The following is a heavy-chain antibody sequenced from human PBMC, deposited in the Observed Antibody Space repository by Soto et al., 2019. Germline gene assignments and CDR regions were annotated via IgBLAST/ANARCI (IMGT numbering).Heavy chain of an antibody. CDR3: AKGVPGIAVAGTGYFQH. CDR2: ISSSGSTI. Sequence: GGSLRLSCSASGFTFSDYYMSWIRQAPGKGLEWVSYISSSGSTIYYADSVKGRFTISRDNSKNTLYPQMNSLRAEDTAVYYCAKGVPGIAVAGTGYFQHWGQGTLVTVSS. J-gene: IGHJ1*01. D-gene: IGHD6-19*01. CDR1: GFTFSDYY. V-gene: IGHV3-11*01.